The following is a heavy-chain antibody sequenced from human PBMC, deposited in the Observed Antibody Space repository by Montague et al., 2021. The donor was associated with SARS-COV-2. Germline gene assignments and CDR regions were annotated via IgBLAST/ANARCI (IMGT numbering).Heavy chain of an antibody. D-gene: IGHD1-26*01. V-gene: IGHV4-59*01. J-gene: IGHJ4*02. CDR2: ISYSGST. CDR3: ARKGSGRSDLAY. Sequence: SETLSLTCTVSGGSISSFYWSWFRQPPGRGLQWIGYISYSGSTNYNPSLKSRVTISVDTSKNHFTLRLSSVTAADTAIYYCARKGSGRSDLAYWGQGTLVTVSS. CDR1: GGSISSFY.